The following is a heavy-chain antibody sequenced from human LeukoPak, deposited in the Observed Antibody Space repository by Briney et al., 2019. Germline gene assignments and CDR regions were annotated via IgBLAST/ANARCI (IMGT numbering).Heavy chain of an antibody. V-gene: IGHV3-23*01. CDR3: AKSKVWWKPTRARASDM. D-gene: IGHD2-15*01. CDR2: IIGSGGRT. J-gene: IGHJ3*02. Sequence: PGGALRLSCAASGFTSSSDAMSWVRPARRKGLGWVSAIIGSGGRTYYADSVKGRFTISRDNSKNTLYLQMDTLRAENTAVYYCAKSKVWWKPTRARASDMGGQGTMVTV. CDR1: GFTSSSDA.